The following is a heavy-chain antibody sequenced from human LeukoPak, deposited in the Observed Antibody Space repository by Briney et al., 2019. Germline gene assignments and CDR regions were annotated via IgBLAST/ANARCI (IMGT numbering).Heavy chain of an antibody. D-gene: IGHD3-22*01. CDR1: GYTFTDYY. CDR2: INPNSGGT. CDR3: ARVYLGVYYYGSSGYSHLDY. J-gene: IGHJ4*02. Sequence: ASVKVSCQASGYTFTDYYMHRVRQAPGQGLEWMGWINPNSGGTNYAQKFQGRVTMTRDTSISTAYMELSRLRSGDTAVYYCARVYLGVYYYGSSGYSHLDYWGQGTLVTVSS. V-gene: IGHV1-2*02.